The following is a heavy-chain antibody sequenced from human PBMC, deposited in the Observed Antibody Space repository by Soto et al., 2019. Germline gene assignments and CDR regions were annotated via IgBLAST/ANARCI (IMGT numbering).Heavy chain of an antibody. Sequence: SVKVSCKASGGTFSSYAISWVRQAPGQGLEWMGGIIPIFGTANYAQKFQGRVTITADESTSTAYMELSSLRSEDTAVYYCASGGRDGPQWDYWGQGTLVTVSS. D-gene: IGHD2-15*01. CDR1: GGTFSSYA. CDR2: IIPIFGTA. V-gene: IGHV1-69*13. CDR3: ASGGRDGPQWDY. J-gene: IGHJ4*02.